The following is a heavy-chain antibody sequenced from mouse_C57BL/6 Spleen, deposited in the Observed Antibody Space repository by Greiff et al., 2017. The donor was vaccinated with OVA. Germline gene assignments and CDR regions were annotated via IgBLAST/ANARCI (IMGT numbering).Heavy chain of an antibody. CDR3: ARKGINTTVVANWYFDV. CDR2: IDPSDSET. D-gene: IGHD1-1*01. Sequence: QVQLQQPGAELVRPGSSVKLSCKASGYTFTSYWMHWVKQRPIQGLEWIGNIDPSDSETHYSQKFKDKATLTVDKSSSTAYMQLSSLTSEDSAVYYCARKGINTTVVANWYFDVWGTGTTVTVSS. CDR1: GYTFTSYW. V-gene: IGHV1-52*01. J-gene: IGHJ1*03.